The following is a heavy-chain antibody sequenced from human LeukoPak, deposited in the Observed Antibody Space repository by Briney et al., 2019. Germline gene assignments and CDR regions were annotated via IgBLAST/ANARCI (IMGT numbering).Heavy chain of an antibody. CDR3: SRDAAGDH. CDR1: GFTFSDHY. CDR2: SRNRAKSYTT. J-gene: IGHJ4*02. V-gene: IGHV3-72*01. Sequence: GGSLRLSCAVSGFTFSDHYMDWVRQAPGKGLEWVGRSRNRAKSYTTGYAASVKGRFTISRDDSKSTLYLQMNSLETEDTAVYYCSRDAAGDHWGQGTLVSVSS. D-gene: IGHD6-13*01.